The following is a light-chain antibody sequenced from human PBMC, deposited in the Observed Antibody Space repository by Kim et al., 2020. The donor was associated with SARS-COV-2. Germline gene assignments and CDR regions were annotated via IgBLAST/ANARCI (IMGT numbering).Light chain of an antibody. CDR1: QGISNY. J-gene: IGKJ5*01. Sequence: DIQMTQSPSSLSASVGDRVTITCRASQGISNYLAWYQQKPGKIPKLLIYAASTLQSGVPSRFSGSGSGTDFTLTISSLQPEDVATYYCQKYSSAPRGITFGQGTRLEIK. CDR3: QKYSSAPRGIT. CDR2: AAS. V-gene: IGKV1-27*01.